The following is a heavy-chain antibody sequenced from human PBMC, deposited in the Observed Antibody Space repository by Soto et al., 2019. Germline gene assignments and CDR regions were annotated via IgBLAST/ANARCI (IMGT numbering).Heavy chain of an antibody. J-gene: IGHJ4*02. D-gene: IGHD4-17*01. Sequence: SVKVSCKASGGTFSSYAMSWLRQAPGQGLEWMGGIIPIFGTANYAQKFQGRVTITADESTSTAYMELSSLRSEDTAVYYCARDLLDYGGNYISWYWGQGTLVTVSS. V-gene: IGHV1-69*13. CDR1: GGTFSSYA. CDR3: ARDLLDYGGNYISWY. CDR2: IIPIFGTA.